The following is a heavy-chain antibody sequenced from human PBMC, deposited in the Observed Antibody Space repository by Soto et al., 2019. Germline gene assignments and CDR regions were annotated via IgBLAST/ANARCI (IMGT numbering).Heavy chain of an antibody. V-gene: IGHV3-7*01. J-gene: IGHJ4*02. Sequence: GGSLRLSCAASGFTFSSYWMSWVRQAPGKGLEWVANIKQDGSEKYYVDSVKGRFTISRDNAKNSLYLQMNSLRAEETAVYYCTKHGKKNYGDYYGDYYYVGSFDYWGQGTLVTVSS. CDR1: GFTFSSYW. CDR3: TKHGKKNYGDYYGDYYYVGSFDY. CDR2: IKQDGSEK. D-gene: IGHD4-17*01.